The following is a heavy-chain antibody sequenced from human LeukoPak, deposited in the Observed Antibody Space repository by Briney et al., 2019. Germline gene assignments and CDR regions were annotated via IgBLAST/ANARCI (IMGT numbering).Heavy chain of an antibody. CDR3: AGHTSMATRTNWFDP. Sequence: PSETLSLTCTVSGGSISSTSYYWGWIRQPPGKGLEWIGSIYYSGSPYYNPSLKSRVTISVDTSKNHFSLTLSSVTAADTAVYYCAGHTSMATRTNWFDPWGQGTLVTVSS. D-gene: IGHD5-24*01. CDR2: IYYSGSP. V-gene: IGHV4-39*01. J-gene: IGHJ5*02. CDR1: GGSISSTSYY.